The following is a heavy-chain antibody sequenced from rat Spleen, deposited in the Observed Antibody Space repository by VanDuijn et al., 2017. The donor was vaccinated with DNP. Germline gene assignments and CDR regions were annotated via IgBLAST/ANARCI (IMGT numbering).Heavy chain of an antibody. Sequence: EVQLVESGGGLVQPGRSLKLSCAASGFTFSNYDMAWVRQAPTKGLEWVATINTRSTITYYRDSVKGRFTISRDNAKSTLYLQMDSLRSEDTATYYCTSGLYWGQGVMVTVSS. V-gene: IGHV5-27*01. CDR1: GFTFSNYD. D-gene: IGHD1-7*01. CDR3: TSGLY. CDR2: INTRSTIT. J-gene: IGHJ2*01.